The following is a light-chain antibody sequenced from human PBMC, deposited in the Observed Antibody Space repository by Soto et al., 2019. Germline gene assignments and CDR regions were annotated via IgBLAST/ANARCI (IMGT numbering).Light chain of an antibody. J-gene: IGLJ2*01. CDR3: SSYTSSSHMV. CDR1: SSDVGGYNY. Sequence: QSALTQPASVSGSPGQSITISCTGTSSDVGGYNYVSWYQQHPGEAPKLIIYEVGNRPSGVSNRFSGSKSGYTASLTISGLQADDEADYYCSSYTSSSHMVFGGGTKLTVL. V-gene: IGLV2-14*01. CDR2: EVG.